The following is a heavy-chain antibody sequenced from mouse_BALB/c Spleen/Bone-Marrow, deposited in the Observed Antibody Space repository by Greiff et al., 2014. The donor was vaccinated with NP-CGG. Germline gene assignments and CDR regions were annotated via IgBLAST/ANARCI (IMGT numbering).Heavy chain of an antibody. CDR1: GFTFSKYG. CDR2: ISSGGSYT. D-gene: IGHD2-1*01. J-gene: IGHJ4*01. V-gene: IGHV5-6*01. CDR3: ARQYGNFGVMDY. Sequence: VQLQQSGGDLVKPGGSLKLSCAASGFTFSKYGMSWVRQTPGKRLEWVANISSGGSYTYYPDSVKGRFTISRDNAKNTLYLQMSSLKSEDTAMYYCARQYGNFGVMDYWGQGTSVTVSS.